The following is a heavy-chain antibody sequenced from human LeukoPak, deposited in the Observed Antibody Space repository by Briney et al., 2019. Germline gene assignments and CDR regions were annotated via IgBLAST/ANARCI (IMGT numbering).Heavy chain of an antibody. CDR1: VFTFSSNY. J-gene: IGHJ4*02. CDR3: ARVVRGKTNY. V-gene: IGHV3-66*02. Sequence: GGSLRLSRAASVFTFSSNYMSWVRQAPGKGLEWVSVIYSGGNIYYADSVKGRFTISRDNSKNTLYLQMNSLRAEDTAVYYWARVVRGKTNYWGQGTLVTVSS. D-gene: IGHD1-14*01. CDR2: IYSGGNI.